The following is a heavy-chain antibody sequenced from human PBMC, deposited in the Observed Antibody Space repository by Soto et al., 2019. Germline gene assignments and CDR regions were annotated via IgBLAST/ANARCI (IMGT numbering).Heavy chain of an antibody. J-gene: IGHJ4*02. V-gene: IGHV3-23*01. CDR1: GFTFSSCA. D-gene: IGHD2-21*01. CDR3: AKVRVGIDVDFDY. Sequence: GGSLRLSCAASGFTFSSCAMSWVRQAPAKGLEWVSAIRDSDSGGTTYYADSVKGRFTISRDDSKNTLYLQMSSLRAEGTAMYYCAKVRVGIDVDFDYWGQGALVTVSS. CDR2: IRDSDSGGTT.